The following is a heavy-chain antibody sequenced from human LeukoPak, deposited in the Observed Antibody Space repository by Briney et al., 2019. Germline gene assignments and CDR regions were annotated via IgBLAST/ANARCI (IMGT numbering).Heavy chain of an antibody. Sequence: QPGGSLRLSCVASGFTFSSYWMHWVRQDPGKGLVWVSRINPDGSVTGYADSVKGRFTVSRDNAKNTLYLQMNSPRAEDTAIYYCTRNFDYGDYLWGQGTLVTVSS. CDR2: INPDGSVT. V-gene: IGHV3-74*01. CDR3: TRNFDYGDYL. J-gene: IGHJ5*02. D-gene: IGHD4-17*01. CDR1: GFTFSSYW.